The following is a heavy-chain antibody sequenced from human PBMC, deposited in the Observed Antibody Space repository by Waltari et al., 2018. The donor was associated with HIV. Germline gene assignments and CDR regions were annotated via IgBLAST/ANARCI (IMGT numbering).Heavy chain of an antibody. V-gene: IGHV4-59*01. CDR1: GGPISSFY. CDR2: IYYSGST. Sequence: ESGPGLVKPSETLSLTCTVPGGPISSFYWSWIRQPPGKGLEWIGYIYYSGSTNYNPSLKSRVTVSVDTSKNQVSLRLSSVSAADTAVYYCAGSLHQLIFPLLFAHWGQGTLVTVSP. CDR3: AGSLHQLIFPLLFAH. D-gene: IGHD2-2*01. J-gene: IGHJ4*02.